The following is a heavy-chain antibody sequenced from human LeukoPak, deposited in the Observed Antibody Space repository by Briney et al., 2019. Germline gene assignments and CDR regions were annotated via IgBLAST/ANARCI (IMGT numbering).Heavy chain of an antibody. CDR2: INHSGST. CDR1: GGSFSGYY. V-gene: IGHV4-34*01. Sequence: PSETLSLTCAVYGGSFSGYYWSWIRKPPGKGLEWIGEINHSGSTNYNPSLKSRVTISVDTSKNQFSLKLSSVTAADTAVYYCASGGWYHWFDPWGQGTLVTVSS. CDR3: ASGGWYHWFDP. J-gene: IGHJ5*02. D-gene: IGHD6-19*01.